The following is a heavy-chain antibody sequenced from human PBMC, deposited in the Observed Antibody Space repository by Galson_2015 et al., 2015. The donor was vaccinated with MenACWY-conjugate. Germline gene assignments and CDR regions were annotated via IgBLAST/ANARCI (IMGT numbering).Heavy chain of an antibody. CDR2: ISAYNGNT. Sequence: SVKVSCKASGYTFTSYYMHWVRQAPGQGLEWMGWISAYNGNTNYAQKLQGRVTMTTDTSTSTAYMELRSLRSDDTAVYYCARGPVAREVDNWFDPWGQGTLVTVSS. CDR3: ARGPVAREVDNWFDP. D-gene: IGHD5-12*01. CDR1: GYTFTSYY. V-gene: IGHV1-18*04. J-gene: IGHJ5*02.